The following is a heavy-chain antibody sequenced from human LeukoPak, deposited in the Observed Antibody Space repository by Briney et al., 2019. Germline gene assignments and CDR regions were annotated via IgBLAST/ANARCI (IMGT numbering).Heavy chain of an antibody. D-gene: IGHD2-21*01. CDR2: IYYSGST. CDR3: ARDVAYCGGDCPWGFDI. V-gene: IGHV4-30-4*08. Sequence: PSETLSLTCTVSGGSISSGDYYWSWIRQPPGKGLEWIGYIYYSGSTYYNPSLKSRVTISVDTSKNQFSLKLSSVTAADTAVYYCARDVAYCGGDCPWGFDIWGQGTMVTVSS. J-gene: IGHJ3*02. CDR1: GGSISSGDYY.